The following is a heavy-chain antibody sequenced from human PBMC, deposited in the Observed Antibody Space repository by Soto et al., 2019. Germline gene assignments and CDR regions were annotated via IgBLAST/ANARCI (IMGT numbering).Heavy chain of an antibody. V-gene: IGHV3-30*18. CDR2: ISYDGSKK. Sequence: VGSLRLSCAASGFTFSTFGMHWARQAPGKGLEWVAVISYDGSKKYYGDSVKGRFTISRDNSKNTLDLQMNSLRPEDTAVYYCAKEVLDRSHFQHWGQGTLVTVSS. CDR3: AKEVLDRSHFQH. D-gene: IGHD1-1*01. CDR1: GFTFSTFG. J-gene: IGHJ1*01.